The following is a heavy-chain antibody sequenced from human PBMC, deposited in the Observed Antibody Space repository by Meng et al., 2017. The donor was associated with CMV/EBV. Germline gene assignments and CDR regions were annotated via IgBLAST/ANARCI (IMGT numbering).Heavy chain of an antibody. D-gene: IGHD2-21*01. CDR3: ARGSYYRYVIDY. CDR2: IYTSGST. Sequence: PGLVNPSEPLSPTWTVSGGSISSYYWSWIRQPAGKGLEWIGRIYTSGSTNYNPSLKSRVTMSVDTSKNQFSLKLSSVTAADTAVYYCARGSYYRYVIDYWGQGTLVTVSS. CDR1: GGSISSYY. J-gene: IGHJ4*02. V-gene: IGHV4-4*07.